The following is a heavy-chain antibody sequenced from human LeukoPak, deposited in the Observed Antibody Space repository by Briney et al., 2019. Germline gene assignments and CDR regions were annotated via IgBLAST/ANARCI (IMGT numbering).Heavy chain of an antibody. CDR2: IYHSGST. CDR3: ARVEHYYGSGKYGFDY. J-gene: IGHJ4*02. Sequence: SETLSLTCAVYGGSFSGYYWSWIRQPPGKGLEWIGEIYHSGSTNYNPSLKSRVTISVDTSKNQFSLKLSSVTAADTAVYYCARVEHYYGSGKYGFDYWGQGTLVTVSS. CDR1: GGSFSGYY. V-gene: IGHV4-34*01. D-gene: IGHD3-10*01.